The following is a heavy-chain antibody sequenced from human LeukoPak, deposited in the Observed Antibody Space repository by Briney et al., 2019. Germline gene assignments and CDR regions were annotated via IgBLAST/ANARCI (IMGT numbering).Heavy chain of an antibody. CDR2: ITQDGSEK. D-gene: IGHD2-15*01. Sequence: PGRSLRLSCAASGFTFSSYAMQWVRQAPGKGLEWVANITQDGSEKYYVDSVKGRFTISRDNAKNSVYLQMNSLRAEGTAVYYCARDPSCSGGSCRDGYFDYWGQGTVVAVSS. CDR3: ARDPSCSGGSCRDGYFDY. CDR1: GFTFSSYA. V-gene: IGHV3-7*01. J-gene: IGHJ4*02.